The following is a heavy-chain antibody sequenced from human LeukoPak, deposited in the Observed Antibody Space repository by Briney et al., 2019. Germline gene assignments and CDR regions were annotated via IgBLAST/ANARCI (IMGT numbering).Heavy chain of an antibody. D-gene: IGHD2-2*01. CDR1: GGSFSGYC. Sequence: SETLSLTCAVYGGSFSGYCWSWIRQPPGKGLEWIGEINHSGSTNYNPSLKSRVTISVDTSKNQFSLKLSSVTAADTAVYYCARGSSAIVVVPAATQGGMDVWGQGTTVTVSS. CDR3: ARGSSAIVVVPAATQGGMDV. V-gene: IGHV4-34*01. J-gene: IGHJ6*02. CDR2: INHSGST.